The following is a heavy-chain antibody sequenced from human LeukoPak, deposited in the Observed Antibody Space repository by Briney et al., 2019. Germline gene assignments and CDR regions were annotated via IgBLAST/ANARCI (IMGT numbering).Heavy chain of an antibody. Sequence: SQTLSLTCTVSGGSISSGDYYWSWIRQPPGKGLEWIGYIYYSGSTYYNPPLKSRVTISVDTSKNQFSLKLSSVTAADTAVYYCARGGRFKWASMATPDFDYWGQGTLVTVSS. V-gene: IGHV4-30-4*01. CDR2: IYYSGST. CDR3: ARGGRFKWASMATPDFDY. CDR1: GGSISSGDYY. D-gene: IGHD2-15*01. J-gene: IGHJ4*02.